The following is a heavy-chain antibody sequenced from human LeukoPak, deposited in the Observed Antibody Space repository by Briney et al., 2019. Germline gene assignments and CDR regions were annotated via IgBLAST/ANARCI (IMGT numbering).Heavy chain of an antibody. CDR1: GFTFDDYG. CDR2: INWNGAST. D-gene: IGHD5-18*01. CDR3: ARARTGYSFGYAFDF. V-gene: IGHV3-20*04. J-gene: IGHJ4*02. Sequence: GGSLRLSCVAPGFTFDDYGMGWVRQAPGKGLEWVSGINWNGASTGYADSVRGRFTISRDNAKNSLYLQMNSLRGEDTALYYCARARTGYSFGYAFDFWGQGTLVTVSS.